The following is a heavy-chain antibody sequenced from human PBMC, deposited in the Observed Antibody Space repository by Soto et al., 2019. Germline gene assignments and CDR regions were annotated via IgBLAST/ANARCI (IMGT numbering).Heavy chain of an antibody. V-gene: IGHV1-69*13. CDR3: ARSRIAAAGTSNDY. J-gene: IGHJ4*02. D-gene: IGHD6-13*01. CDR2: IIPIFGTA. Sequence: SVKVSCKASGGTFSSYAISWVRQAPGQGLEWMGGIIPIFGTANYAQKFQGRVTITADESTGTAYMELSSLRSEDTAVYYCARSRIAAAGTSNDYWGQGTLVTVSS. CDR1: GGTFSSYA.